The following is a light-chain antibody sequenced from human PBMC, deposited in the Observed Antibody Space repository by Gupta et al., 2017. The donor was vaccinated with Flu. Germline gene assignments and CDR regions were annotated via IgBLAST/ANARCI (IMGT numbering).Light chain of an antibody. J-gene: IGLJ3*02. CDR2: GVR. CDR1: NRDIGLYDY. Sequence: QSALTQPASVSGSPGQSITISCTGTNRDIGLYDYVSWYQQHPGKAPKLMIYGVRNRPSGVSSRFSGSKSGNTASLTISGLQAGDEADYYCSSYARGSFWVFGGGTKVSVL. V-gene: IGLV2-14*01. CDR3: SSYARGSFWV.